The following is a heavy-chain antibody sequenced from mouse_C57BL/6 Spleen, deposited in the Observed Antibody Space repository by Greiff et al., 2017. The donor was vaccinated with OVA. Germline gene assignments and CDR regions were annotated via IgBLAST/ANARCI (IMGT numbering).Heavy chain of an antibody. CDR3: ARKEPSSGFAY. J-gene: IGHJ3*01. D-gene: IGHD3-2*02. CDR2: INPSTGGT. Sequence: EVKLMESGPELVKPGASVKISCKASGYSFTGYYMNWVKQSPEKSLEWIGEINPSTGGTTYNQKFKAKATLTVDKSSSTAYMQLKSLTSEDSAVYYCARKEPSSGFAYWGQGTLVTVSA. V-gene: IGHV1-42*01. CDR1: GYSFTGYY.